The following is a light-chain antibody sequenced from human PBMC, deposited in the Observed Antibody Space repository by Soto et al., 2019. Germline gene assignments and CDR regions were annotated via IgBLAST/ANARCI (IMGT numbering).Light chain of an antibody. CDR1: QDISNY. Sequence: DIQMTQSPSSLSAAVGDRVTIACRASQDISNYLAWYQQKPGRAPKLLIFAASTLQSGVPSRFSGSGSGTEFTLTISSLQPEDVATYYCQKYDSAPAWTLGQGTKVEIK. V-gene: IGKV1-27*01. J-gene: IGKJ1*01. CDR3: QKYDSAPAWT. CDR2: AAS.